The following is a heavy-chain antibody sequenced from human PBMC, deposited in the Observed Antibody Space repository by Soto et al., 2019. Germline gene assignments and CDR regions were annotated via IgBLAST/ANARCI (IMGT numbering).Heavy chain of an antibody. J-gene: IGHJ4*02. Sequence: QVQLVESGGGVVQPGRSLRLSCAASGFTFSSYGMHWVRQAPGKGLEWVAVISYDGSNKYYADSVKGRFTISRDNSKNTLYLQMNSLRAEDTAVYYCAKVRSVMTTVVPQLDYWGQGTLVTVSS. D-gene: IGHD4-17*01. V-gene: IGHV3-30*18. CDR1: GFTFSSYG. CDR2: ISYDGSNK. CDR3: AKVRSVMTTVVPQLDY.